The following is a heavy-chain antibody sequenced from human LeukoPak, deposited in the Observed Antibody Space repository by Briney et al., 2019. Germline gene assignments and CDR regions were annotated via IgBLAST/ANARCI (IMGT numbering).Heavy chain of an antibody. CDR1: GYTFTSYG. CDR3: ARRSMVRGVIVDYYYGMDV. D-gene: IGHD3-10*01. Sequence: ASVKVSCKASGYTFTSYGISWVRQAPGQGLEWMGWISAYNGNTNYAQKLQGRVTTTTDTSTSTAYMELRSLRSDDTAVYYCARRSMVRGVIVDYYYGMDVWGQGTTVTVSS. V-gene: IGHV1-18*01. J-gene: IGHJ6*02. CDR2: ISAYNGNT.